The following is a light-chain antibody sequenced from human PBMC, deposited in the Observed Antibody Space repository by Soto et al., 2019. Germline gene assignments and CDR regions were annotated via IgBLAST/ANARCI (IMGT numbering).Light chain of an antibody. CDR2: GAS. CDR1: ERIYSAY. CDR3: QQHNNWPLT. Sequence: EVVLTQSPGTLSLSRGERATLSCRASERIYSAYLGWYQQKPGQAPRLLIYGASSRATGIPARFSGSGSGTQLTLTISSLQSEDFAVYYCQQHNNWPLTFGGGTKVDI. V-gene: IGKV3D-20*02. J-gene: IGKJ4*01.